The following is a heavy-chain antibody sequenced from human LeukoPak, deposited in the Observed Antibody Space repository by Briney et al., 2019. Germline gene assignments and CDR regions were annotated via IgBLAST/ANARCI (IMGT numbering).Heavy chain of an antibody. CDR1: GFTFDDYA. D-gene: IGHD4-17*01. J-gene: IGHJ4*02. Sequence: PGGSLRLSCSASGFTFDDYAMHWVRQAPGKGREWVACSRQNSGSIGYADSVKGRFTSARDNATNSLYLPMNSLRAEDTALYYCANDIGKYGDYIDYWGQGTLVTVSS. CDR3: ANDIGKYGDYIDY. V-gene: IGHV3-9*01. CDR2: SRQNSGSI.